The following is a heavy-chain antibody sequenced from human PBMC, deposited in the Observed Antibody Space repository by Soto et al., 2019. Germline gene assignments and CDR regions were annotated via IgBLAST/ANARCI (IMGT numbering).Heavy chain of an antibody. J-gene: IGHJ6*02. CDR2: IYTSGST. V-gene: IGHV4-4*07. CDR3: ARDEAMGYSYGYDYYYGMDV. D-gene: IGHD5-18*01. CDR1: GGSISSYY. Sequence: SETLSLTSTVSGGSISSYYWSWIRQPAGKGLEWIGRIYTSGSTNYNPSLKSRVTMSVDTSKNQFSLKLSSVTAADTAVYYCARDEAMGYSYGYDYYYGMDVWGQGTTVTVSS.